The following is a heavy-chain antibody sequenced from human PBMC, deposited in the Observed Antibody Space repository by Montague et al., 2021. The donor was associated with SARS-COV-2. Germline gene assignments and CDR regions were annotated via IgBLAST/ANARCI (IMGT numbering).Heavy chain of an antibody. Sequence: SLRLSCAASGFTFISYEMNWVRQTPGKGLEWISHISSSGGTIYYADSVKGRFTISRDNAKNSLYLQMHSPRAEDTGLYYCTRDRSYFGYWGQGTLVTVSS. D-gene: IGHD1-14*01. CDR1: GFTFISYE. CDR3: TRDRSYFGY. CDR2: ISSSGGTI. V-gene: IGHV3-48*03. J-gene: IGHJ4*02.